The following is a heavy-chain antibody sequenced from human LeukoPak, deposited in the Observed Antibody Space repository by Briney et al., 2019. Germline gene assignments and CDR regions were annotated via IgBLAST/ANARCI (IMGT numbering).Heavy chain of an antibody. D-gene: IGHD5-18*01. V-gene: IGHV1-2*02. CDR2: INPNSGGT. CDR3: ARVDTARDDAFDI. Sequence: GASVKVSCKASGYTFTGYYMHWVRQAPGQGLEWMGWINPNSGGTNYAQKFQGRVTMTRDTSISTAYMELSRLRSDDTAVYYCARVDTARDDAFDIWGQGTMVTVSS. J-gene: IGHJ3*02. CDR1: GYTFTGYY.